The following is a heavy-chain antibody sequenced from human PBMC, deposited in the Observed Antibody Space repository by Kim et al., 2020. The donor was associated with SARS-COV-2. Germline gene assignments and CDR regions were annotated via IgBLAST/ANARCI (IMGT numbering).Heavy chain of an antibody. CDR3: ATPSFTHGDQSDY. D-gene: IGHD4-17*01. Sequence: SQKCQGRVTITRDTSANTAYMELSSLRSEDTAVYYCATPSFTHGDQSDYWGQGTLVTVSS. J-gene: IGHJ4*02. V-gene: IGHV1-3*01.